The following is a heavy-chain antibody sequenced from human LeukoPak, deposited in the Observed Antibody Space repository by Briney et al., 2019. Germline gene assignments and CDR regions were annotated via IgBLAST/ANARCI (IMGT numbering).Heavy chain of an antibody. Sequence: PGGTLRLSCAASGFTFSSYGMSWVRQAPGKGLEWVSAISGSGGGSTYYADSVMGRFTISRDNSKKTVYLQMNSLRAEDTAVYYCAKDYAGGWPKRGMDVWGKGATVTVSS. V-gene: IGHV3-23*01. D-gene: IGHD3-16*01. J-gene: IGHJ6*03. CDR3: AKDYAGGWPKRGMDV. CDR2: ISGSGGGST. CDR1: GFTFSSYG.